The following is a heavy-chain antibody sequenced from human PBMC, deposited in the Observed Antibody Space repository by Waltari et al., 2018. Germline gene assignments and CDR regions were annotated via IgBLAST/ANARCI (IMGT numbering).Heavy chain of an antibody. J-gene: IGHJ4*02. CDR2: IKQDGSEK. CDR1: GFTFCSYW. D-gene: IGHD6-19*01. Sequence: EAELVESGGGLVQPGGSLRLSCAASGFTFCSYWMSWLRQAPGKGLEWVANIKQDGSEKYYVDSVKGRFTISRDNAKNSLYLKMNSLRAEDTAVYYCARSSPKDSSTRRTIDFDYWGQGTLVTVSS. V-gene: IGHV3-7*01. CDR3: ARSSPKDSSTRRTIDFDY.